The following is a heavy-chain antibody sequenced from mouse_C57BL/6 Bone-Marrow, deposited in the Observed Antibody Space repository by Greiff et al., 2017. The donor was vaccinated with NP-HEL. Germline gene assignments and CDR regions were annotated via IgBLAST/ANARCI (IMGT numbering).Heavy chain of an antibody. D-gene: IGHD2-5*01. Sequence: EVQGVESGEGLVKPGGSLKLSCAASGFTFSSYAMSWVRQTPEKRLEWVAYISSGGDYIYYADTVKGRFTISRDNARNTLYLQMSSLKSEDTAMYYCTRWGYSNYPWAMDYWGQGTSVTVSS. CDR3: TRWGYSNYPWAMDY. CDR1: GFTFSSYA. CDR2: ISSGGDYI. V-gene: IGHV5-9-1*02. J-gene: IGHJ4*01.